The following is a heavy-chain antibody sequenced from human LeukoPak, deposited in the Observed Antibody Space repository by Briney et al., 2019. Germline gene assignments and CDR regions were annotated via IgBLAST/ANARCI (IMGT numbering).Heavy chain of an antibody. CDR2: IYYSGRT. Sequence: PSETLSLTCTVSGGSISSYFWSWIRQPPGKGLEWIGYIYYSGRTNYNPSPKSRVTISVDTSKNQFSLKLSSVTAADTAVYYCARGTGTNSNYWGQGTLVTVSS. D-gene: IGHD1-7*01. CDR1: GGSISSYF. CDR3: ARGTGTNSNY. V-gene: IGHV4-59*01. J-gene: IGHJ4*02.